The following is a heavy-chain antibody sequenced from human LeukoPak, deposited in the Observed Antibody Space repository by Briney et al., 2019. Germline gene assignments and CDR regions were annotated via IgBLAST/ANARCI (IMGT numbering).Heavy chain of an antibody. V-gene: IGHV3-30*04. CDR1: GFTFSSYA. D-gene: IGHD3-10*01. CDR2: ISYDGSNK. Sequence: PGRSLRLSCAASGFTFSSYAMHWVRQAPGKGLEWVAVISYDGSNKYYADSVKGRFTISRDNSKNTLYLQVNSLRAEDTAVYYCARDTAVRGFDYWGQGTLVTVSS. J-gene: IGHJ4*02. CDR3: ARDTAVRGFDY.